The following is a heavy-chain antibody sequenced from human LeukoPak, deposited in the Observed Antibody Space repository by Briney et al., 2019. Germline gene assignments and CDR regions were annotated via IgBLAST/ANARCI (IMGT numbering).Heavy chain of an antibody. J-gene: IGHJ4*02. CDR2: ISYDGSDK. V-gene: IGHV3-30*01. CDR3: ARAHVTMIDF. D-gene: IGHD3-22*01. CDR1: GFTFSSYA. Sequence: GGSLRPSCAASGFTFSSYAIHWVRQAPGKGLEWVAVISYDGSDKYYADCVKGRFTISRDNSKNTLYLQMNSLRTEDTAVYYCARAHVTMIDFWGQGTLVTVSS.